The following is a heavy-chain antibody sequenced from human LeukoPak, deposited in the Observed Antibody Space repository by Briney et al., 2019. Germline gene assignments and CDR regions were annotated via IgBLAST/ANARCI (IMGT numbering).Heavy chain of an antibody. D-gene: IGHD4-17*01. CDR2: ISTGGGST. CDR3: AKAKGAYGDYCYYYMDV. V-gene: IGHV3-23*01. J-gene: IGHJ6*03. Sequence: SGGSLRLSCAASGFTFSSYSMNWVRPARGKGLEWVSTISTGGGSTYYADSVKGRFTISRDNSKNTLYLQMNSLRADDTAIYYCAKAKGAYGDYCYYYMDVWGKGTTVTVSS. CDR1: GFTFSSYS.